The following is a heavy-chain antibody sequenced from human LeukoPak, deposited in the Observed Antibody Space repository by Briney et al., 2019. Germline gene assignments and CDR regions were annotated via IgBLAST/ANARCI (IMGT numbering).Heavy chain of an antibody. CDR3: AKDAAGPEY. V-gene: IGHV3-30*18. CDR1: GFTFTSYG. D-gene: IGHD6-13*01. Sequence: GTSLRLSCAASGFTFTSYGMHWVRQSPGKGLEWVALITYDGYYKYYSDSVKGRFTISRDNSRNTLYLQMNSLSAEDTAVYYCAKDAAGPEYWGQGTLVTVFS. CDR2: ITYDGYYK. J-gene: IGHJ4*02.